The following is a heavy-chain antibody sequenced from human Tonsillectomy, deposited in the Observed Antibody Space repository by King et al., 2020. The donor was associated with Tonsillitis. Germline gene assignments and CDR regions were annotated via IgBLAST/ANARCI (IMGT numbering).Heavy chain of an antibody. J-gene: IGHJ4*02. D-gene: IGHD4-17*01. CDR2: TSHDGSNP. Sequence: VQLVESGGGVVQPGRALRLSCVGFGFNFNNYAMHWVRQAPGKGLEWVARTSHDGSNPQYAESVMGRFTISRDNSKDTLYLQMNSLQREDTAFYFCARVGYGDYLEFWGQGTLVIVS. CDR1: GFNFNNYA. CDR3: ARVGYGDYLEF. V-gene: IGHV3-30*01.